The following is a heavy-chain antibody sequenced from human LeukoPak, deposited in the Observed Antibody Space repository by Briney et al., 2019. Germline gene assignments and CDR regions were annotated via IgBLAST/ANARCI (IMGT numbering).Heavy chain of an antibody. Sequence: SETLSLTCAVYGGSFSGYYWSWIRQPPGKGLEWIGEINHSGSTNYNPSLKSRVTISVDTSKNQFSLKLSSVTAADTAVYYCATFGYSSSWYLFDYWGQGTLVTVSS. J-gene: IGHJ4*02. CDR3: ATFGYSSSWYLFDY. D-gene: IGHD6-13*01. CDR2: INHSGST. CDR1: GGSFSGYY. V-gene: IGHV4-34*01.